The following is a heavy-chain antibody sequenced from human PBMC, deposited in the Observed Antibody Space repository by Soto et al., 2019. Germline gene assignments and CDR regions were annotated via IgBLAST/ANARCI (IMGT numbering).Heavy chain of an antibody. D-gene: IGHD6-19*01. CDR1: GFTVSSNY. J-gene: IGHJ4*02. CDR2: IYSGGST. CDR3: ARAEQWLVRGFDY. Sequence: EVQLVETGGGLIQPGGSLRLSCAASGFTVSSNYMSWVRQAPGKGLEWVSVIYSGGSTYYADSVKGRFSISRDNSKNTLDLQMNCLRAEDTAVYYCARAEQWLVRGFDYLGQGTLVTVSS. V-gene: IGHV3-53*02.